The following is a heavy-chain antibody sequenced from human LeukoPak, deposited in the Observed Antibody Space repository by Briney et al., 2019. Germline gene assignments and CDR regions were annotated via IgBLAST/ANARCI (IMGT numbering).Heavy chain of an antibody. Sequence: GGSLRLSCAVSGFTVSNNYMSWVRQAPGKGLEWVSVIYSTGGIHYADSVKGRFTISRDSSKNTLFLQMSNLRAEDTAVYYCARFYFDSSSQNSRAYWGQGTQVTVSA. V-gene: IGHV3-66*01. CDR3: ARFYFDSSSQNSRAY. CDR2: IYSTGGI. D-gene: IGHD3-22*01. J-gene: IGHJ4*02. CDR1: GFTVSNNY.